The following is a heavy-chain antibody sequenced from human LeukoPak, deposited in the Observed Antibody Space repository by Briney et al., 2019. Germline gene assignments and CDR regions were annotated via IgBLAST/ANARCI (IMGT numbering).Heavy chain of an antibody. CDR1: GGSISSSSYY. D-gene: IGHD2-15*01. CDR3: ARTGQSSSGVSDI. J-gene: IGHJ3*02. Sequence: PSETLSLTCTVSGGSISSSSYYWGWIRQPPGKGLEWIGTIYYSGSTYYNPSLKSRVTISVDTSKNQFSLKLSSVTAADTAVYYCARTGQSSSGVSDIWGQGTMVTVSS. CDR2: IYYSGST. V-gene: IGHV4-39*01.